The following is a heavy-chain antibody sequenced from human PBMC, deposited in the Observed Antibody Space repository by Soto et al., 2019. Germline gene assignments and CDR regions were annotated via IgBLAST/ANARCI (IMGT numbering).Heavy chain of an antibody. CDR3: ARSLAAGDV. J-gene: IGHJ4*02. Sequence: GASVKVSCKASGYTFTSYYVHWVRQAPGQGLEWMGIINPSGGSTNYAQKFQGRVTLTRDTSTSTVYMELSSLISEDTAVYYCARSLAAGDVWGQGTLVTVSS. CDR2: INPSGGST. CDR1: GYTFTSYY. V-gene: IGHV1-46*01. D-gene: IGHD6-13*01.